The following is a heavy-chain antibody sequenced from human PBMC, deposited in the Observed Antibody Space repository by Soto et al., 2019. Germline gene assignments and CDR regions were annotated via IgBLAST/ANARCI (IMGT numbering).Heavy chain of an antibody. CDR2: IYYSGST. Sequence: SETLSLTCTVSGGSVSSGDYFWSWLRQSPGKRLEWIAYIYYSGSTNCNPSLKSRATISVDTSKSQVSLTLTSMTAADAALYYCARSPNYYYYGFDVWGQGTAVTVSS. D-gene: IGHD3-10*01. V-gene: IGHV4-61*08. CDR1: GGSVSSGDYF. CDR3: ARSPNYYYYGFDV. J-gene: IGHJ6*02.